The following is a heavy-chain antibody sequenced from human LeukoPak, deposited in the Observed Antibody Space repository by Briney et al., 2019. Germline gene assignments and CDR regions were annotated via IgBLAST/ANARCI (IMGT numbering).Heavy chain of an antibody. J-gene: IGHJ5*02. V-gene: IGHV3-30-3*01. CDR2: ISYDGSNK. D-gene: IGHD2-15*01. CDR1: GFTFSSYA. Sequence: QAGGSLRLSCAASGFTFSSYAMRWVRQAPGKGLEWVAVISYDGSNKYYADSVKGRFTISRDNSKNTLYLQMNSLRAEDTAVYYCARETSYCSGGSCYGWFDPWGQGTLVTVSS. CDR3: ARETSYCSGGSCYGWFDP.